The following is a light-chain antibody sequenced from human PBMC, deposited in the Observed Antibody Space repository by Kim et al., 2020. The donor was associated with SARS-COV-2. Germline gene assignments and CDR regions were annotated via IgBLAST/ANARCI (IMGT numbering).Light chain of an antibody. V-gene: IGLV3-21*03. CDR2: DDS. CDR3: QVWDSSSDHVV. J-gene: IGLJ2*01. CDR1: NIGSKS. Sequence: SYELTQPPSVSVAPGKTARITCGGNNIGSKSVHWYQQKPGQAHVLVVYDDSDRPSGIPERFSGSNSGNTATLTISRVEAGDEADYYCQVWDSSSDHVVFGGGTQLTVL.